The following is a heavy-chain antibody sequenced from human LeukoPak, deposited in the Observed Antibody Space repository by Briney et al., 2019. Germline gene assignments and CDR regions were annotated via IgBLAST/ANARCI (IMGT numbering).Heavy chain of an antibody. CDR1: GFTFTNAW. D-gene: IGHD3-10*01. J-gene: IGHJ5*01. Sequence: ESLRLSCAASGFTFTNAWMNWVRQAPGKGLAWVGRIKSKGDGETTDYAAPVKGRFTMSRDDSKATVYLQMNYLEAEDTAVYYCTTDLGLTMIRGVIVSWGQGALVTVSS. CDR3: TTDLGLTMIRGVIVS. V-gene: IGHV3-15*01. CDR2: IKSKGDGETT.